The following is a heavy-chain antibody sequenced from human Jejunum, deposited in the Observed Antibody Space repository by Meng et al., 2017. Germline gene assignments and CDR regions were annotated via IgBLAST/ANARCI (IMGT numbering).Heavy chain of an antibody. V-gene: IGHV3-23*01. D-gene: IGHD3-22*01. J-gene: IGHJ4*02. CDR2: ISGSGGAT. CDR3: VKDRYYYDSSGRQYYFDS. Sequence: ESLKISCAASGFTFSSYAMSWVRQAPGKGLNWVSGISGSGGATHYADSVKGRFSISRDNSKNTTYLQMNSLGVEDTAVYYCVKDRYYYDSSGRQYYFDSWGQGTLVTVSS. CDR1: GFTFSSYA.